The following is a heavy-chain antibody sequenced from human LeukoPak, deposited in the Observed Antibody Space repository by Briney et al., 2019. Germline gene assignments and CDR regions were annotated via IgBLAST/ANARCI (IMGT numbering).Heavy chain of an antibody. J-gene: IGHJ4*02. D-gene: IGHD6-19*01. CDR2: IKEDGSAT. V-gene: IGHV3-7*03. CDR3: VRDIGWFRFDY. CDR1: GFTFSSYA. Sequence: EGSLRLSCAASGFTFSSYAMSWVRQAPGKGLEWVAHIKEDGSATKSIDAVKGRFTISRDNAKNSLYLQMNSLRAEDTAVYYCVRDIGWFRFDYWGQGTLVTVSS.